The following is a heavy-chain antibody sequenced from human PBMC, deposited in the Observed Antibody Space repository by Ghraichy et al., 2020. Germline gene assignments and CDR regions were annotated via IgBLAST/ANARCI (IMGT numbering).Heavy chain of an antibody. V-gene: IGHV4-34*01. CDR1: GGSLSGYY. J-gene: IGHJ5*02. CDR3: AKAPWDYGSVNYPSGYGSNWFDP. CDR2: VNHNGDT. D-gene: IGHD3-10*01. Sequence: SQTLSLTCAVYGGSLSGYYWSWIRQPPGKGLEWIGEVNHNGDTNYNPSLKSRVTVSVDTSKNQFSLKLTSATAADTAVYYCAKAPWDYGSVNYPSGYGSNWFDPWGQGTLVTVSS.